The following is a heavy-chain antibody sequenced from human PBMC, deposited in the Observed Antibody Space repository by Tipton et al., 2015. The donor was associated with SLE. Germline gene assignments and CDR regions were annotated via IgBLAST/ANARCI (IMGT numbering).Heavy chain of an antibody. J-gene: IGHJ3*01. CDR3: ATGVVGGHSGALDS. Sequence: SLRLSCTASGITFANAYMNWVRQSPGKGLEWVGLIKSKGAGGTTDYSAPVKGRFTISRDESKNTLLLQMNSLKTEDTAVYYCATGVVGGHSGALDSWGQGTMVTVSS. D-gene: IGHD1-26*01. CDR2: IKSKGAGGTT. CDR1: GITFANAY. V-gene: IGHV3-15*01.